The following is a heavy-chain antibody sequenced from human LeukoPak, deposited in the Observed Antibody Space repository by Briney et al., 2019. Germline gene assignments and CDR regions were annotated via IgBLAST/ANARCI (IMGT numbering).Heavy chain of an antibody. V-gene: IGHV3-23*01. D-gene: IGHD3-10*01. CDR2: ISGSGDTT. CDR3: AREGLYGSGSYYKP. CDR1: GFTFTKYA. Sequence: PGGSLRLSCAASGFTFTKYALNWVRQAPGKGLEWVSGISGSGDTTYYADSVKGRFTISRDKSKNTLYLHLNSLRAEDTAVYYCAREGLYGSGSYYKPWGQGTLVTVSS. J-gene: IGHJ5*02.